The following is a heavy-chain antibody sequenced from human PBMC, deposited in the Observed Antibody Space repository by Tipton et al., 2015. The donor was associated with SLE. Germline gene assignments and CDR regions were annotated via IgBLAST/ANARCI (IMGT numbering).Heavy chain of an antibody. J-gene: IGHJ4*02. V-gene: IGHV4-34*01. CDR2: INHGGST. CDR1: GGSFSGYY. Sequence: TLSLTCAVYGGSFSGYYWSWIRQPPGKGLEWIGEINHGGSTIYNPSLKSRVTISVDTSKNQFSLKLTSVTAADTAVYYCARRPITIIQGALFGYWGQGTLVTVSS. D-gene: IGHD3-10*01. CDR3: ARRPITIIQGALFGY.